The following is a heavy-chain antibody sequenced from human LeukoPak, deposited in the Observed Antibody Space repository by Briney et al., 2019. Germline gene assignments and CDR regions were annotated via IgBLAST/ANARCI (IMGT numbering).Heavy chain of an antibody. J-gene: IGHJ4*02. D-gene: IGHD2-21*02. Sequence: ASVKASCKASGYTFTSYGISWVRQAPGQGLEWMGWISAYNGNTNYAQKLQGRVTMTTDTSTSTAYMELRSLRSDDTAVYYCARDLGDTERENFDYWGQGTLVTVSS. V-gene: IGHV1-18*01. CDR2: ISAYNGNT. CDR3: ARDLGDTERENFDY. CDR1: GYTFTSYG.